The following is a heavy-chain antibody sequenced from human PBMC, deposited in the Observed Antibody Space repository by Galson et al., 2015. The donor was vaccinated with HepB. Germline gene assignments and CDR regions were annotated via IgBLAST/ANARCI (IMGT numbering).Heavy chain of an antibody. CDR2: ISSSSSTI. CDR3: ARDVPLRYFDWLPQAYYYGMDV. J-gene: IGHJ6*02. CDR1: GFTFSSYS. D-gene: IGHD3-9*01. Sequence: LRLSCAASGFTFSSYSMNWVRQAPGEGLEWVSYISSSSSTIYYADSVKGRFTISRDNAKNSLYLQMNSLRAEDTAVYYCARDVPLRYFDWLPQAYYYGMDVWGQGTTVTVSS. V-gene: IGHV3-48*01.